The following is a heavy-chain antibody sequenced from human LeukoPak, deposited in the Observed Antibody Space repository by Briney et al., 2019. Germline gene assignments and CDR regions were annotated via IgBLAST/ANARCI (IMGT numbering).Heavy chain of an antibody. Sequence: SGTLSLTCTVSGGSVSSGGYFWSWIRQPPGKGLEWIGYIYYSGNTIYTPSLKSRVTLSVDTSKNQFSLNLSSVTAADTAVYFCARDYGDYVDYWGQGTLVTVSS. CDR3: ARDYGDYVDY. CDR2: IYYSGNT. V-gene: IGHV4-61*08. D-gene: IGHD4-17*01. J-gene: IGHJ4*02. CDR1: GGSVSSGGYF.